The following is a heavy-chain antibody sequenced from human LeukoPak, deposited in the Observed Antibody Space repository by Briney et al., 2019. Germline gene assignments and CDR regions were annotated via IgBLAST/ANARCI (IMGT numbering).Heavy chain of an antibody. D-gene: IGHD5/OR15-5a*01. J-gene: IGHJ4*02. Sequence: PGGSLRLSCAASGFTFHNYAIHWVRQAPGKGLEWVSLTSGDGGTTYFADSVKGRFTISRDNSKSCLFLQMNSLRTEDTALYYCARDHVYGGADYWGQGTLV. CDR2: TSGDGGTT. V-gene: IGHV3-43*02. CDR1: GFTFHNYA. CDR3: ARDHVYGGADY.